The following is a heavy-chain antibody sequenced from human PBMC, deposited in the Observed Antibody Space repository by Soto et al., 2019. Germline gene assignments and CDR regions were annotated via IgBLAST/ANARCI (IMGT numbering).Heavy chain of an antibody. CDR1: GGSFSGYY. Sequence: SETLSLTCAVYGGSFSGYYWSWIRQPPGKGLEWIGEINHSGSTYYNPSLQSRVTMSVDTSKNQFSLKLSSVTAADTGVYYCARLDGNSADYYYGMDVWGRGTTVTVSS. V-gene: IGHV4-34*01. CDR2: INHSGST. CDR3: ARLDGNSADYYYGMDV. D-gene: IGHD6-19*01. J-gene: IGHJ6*02.